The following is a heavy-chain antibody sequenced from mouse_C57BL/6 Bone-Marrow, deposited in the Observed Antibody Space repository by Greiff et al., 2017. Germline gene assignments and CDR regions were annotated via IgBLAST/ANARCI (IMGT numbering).Heavy chain of an antibody. CDR3: ARYYYYGSSLFAY. Sequence: QVQLQQSGAELARPGASVKLSCKASGYTFTSYGISWVKQRTGQGLEWIGEIYPRRGNTYYNETFKGKATLTADKSSSTAYMELRSLTSEDSAVYFCARYYYYGSSLFAYWGQGTLVTVSA. CDR2: IYPRRGNT. J-gene: IGHJ3*01. CDR1: GYTFTSYG. V-gene: IGHV1-81*01. D-gene: IGHD1-1*01.